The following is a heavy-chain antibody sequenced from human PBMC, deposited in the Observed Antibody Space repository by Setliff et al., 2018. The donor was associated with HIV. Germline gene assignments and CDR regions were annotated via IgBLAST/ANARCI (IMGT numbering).Heavy chain of an antibody. J-gene: IGHJ4*02. CDR1: GYTFINYD. V-gene: IGHV1-8*02. CDR3: ARAGAAETSHFDY. Sequence: ASVKVSCKASGYTFINYDIYWVRQTTGQGLEWMGWMNPDSGNTGYPQNLQGRVTMTTDTSTRTAYMELRSLRSDDTAVYFCARAGAAETSHFDYWGQGTLVTVSS. D-gene: IGHD2-15*01. CDR2: MNPDSGNT.